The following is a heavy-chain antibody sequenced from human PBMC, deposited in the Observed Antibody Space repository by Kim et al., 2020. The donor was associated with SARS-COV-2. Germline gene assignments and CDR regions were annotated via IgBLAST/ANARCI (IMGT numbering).Heavy chain of an antibody. J-gene: IGHJ5*02. CDR1: GYTLTELS. CDR2: FDPEDGET. V-gene: IGHV1-24*01. CDR3: ATVEYRFGELGGRLGGIYNWFDP. D-gene: IGHD3-10*01. Sequence: ASVKVSCKVSGYTLTELSMHWVRQAPGKGLEWMGGFDPEDGETIYAQKFQGRVTMTEDTSTDTAYMELSSLRSEDTAVYYCATVEYRFGELGGRLGGIYNWFDPWGQGTLVTVSS.